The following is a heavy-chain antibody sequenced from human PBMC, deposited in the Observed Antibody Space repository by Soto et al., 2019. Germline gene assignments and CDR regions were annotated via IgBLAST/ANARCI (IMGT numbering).Heavy chain of an antibody. Sequence: EVQLVETGGGLIQPGGSLRLSCAASGFTVSSSYMSWVRQAPGRGLEWVSTIFSGGTTHYADSVQGRFTISRDSSKNTPFLQLNSLRAAETAIFYWARETVPPSYHYDDCWGQGTQVTVSS. D-gene: IGHD2-2*02. V-gene: IGHV3-53*02. CDR3: ARETVPPSYHYDDC. J-gene: IGHJ4*02. CDR2: IFSGGTT. CDR1: GFTVSSSY.